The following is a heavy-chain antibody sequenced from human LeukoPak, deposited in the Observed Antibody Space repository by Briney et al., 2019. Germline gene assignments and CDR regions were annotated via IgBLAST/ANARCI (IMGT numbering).Heavy chain of an antibody. CDR2: ISGSGGGA. V-gene: IGHV3-23*01. J-gene: IGHJ4*02. CDR3: ARDNYNAY. CDR1: GFTFSSYA. Sequence: GGSLRLSCAASGFTFSSYAMNWVRQAPGKGLEWVSGISGSGGGAYHADSVKGRFTISRDNSKKTLYLQMNSLRAEDTAVYYCARDNYNAYWGQGTLVTVSS.